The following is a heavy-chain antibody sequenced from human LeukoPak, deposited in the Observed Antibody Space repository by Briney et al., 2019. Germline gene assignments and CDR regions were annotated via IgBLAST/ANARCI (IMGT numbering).Heavy chain of an antibody. CDR3: ARDNVVVTATTNFDY. D-gene: IGHD2-21*02. CDR2: ISAYNGNT. V-gene: IGHV1-18*04. J-gene: IGHJ4*02. CDR1: VYTFTSYG. Sequence: ASVKVSCKAAVYTFTSYGISWVRQAPGQGLEGMGWISAYNGNTNYAQKLQGRVTMIPDTYTSSAYMEMRRLRSDDTAVYYCARDNVVVTATTNFDYWGQGTLVTVSS.